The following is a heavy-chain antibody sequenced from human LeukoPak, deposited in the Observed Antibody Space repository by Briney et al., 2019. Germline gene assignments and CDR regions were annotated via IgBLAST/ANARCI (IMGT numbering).Heavy chain of an antibody. D-gene: IGHD6-13*01. Sequence: GGSLRLTCAASGFIFEESTMHWVRQASGKGLEWVSLINWDGGTTHYAGSVKGRFTISRDNAKNSLYLQMNSLRAEDTALYYCAKDIGPTDSSSWCDAFDIWGQGTMVTVSS. V-gene: IGHV3-43*01. CDR1: GFIFEEST. CDR2: INWDGGTT. J-gene: IGHJ3*02. CDR3: AKDIGPTDSSSWCDAFDI.